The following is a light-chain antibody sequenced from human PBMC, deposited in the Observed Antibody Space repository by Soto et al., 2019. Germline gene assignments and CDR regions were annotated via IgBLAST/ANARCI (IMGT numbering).Light chain of an antibody. CDR2: GAS. J-gene: IGKJ5*01. V-gene: IGKV1-12*01. Sequence: DIQMTQSPATLSASVGDRVTITCRASKSLSSWLAWYQQKPGKAPKLLIYGASNLHSGVPSRFSGSGSGTNFTLTISSLQPEDFATYYCQQANSFPITFGQGTRLEIK. CDR1: KSLSSW. CDR3: QQANSFPIT.